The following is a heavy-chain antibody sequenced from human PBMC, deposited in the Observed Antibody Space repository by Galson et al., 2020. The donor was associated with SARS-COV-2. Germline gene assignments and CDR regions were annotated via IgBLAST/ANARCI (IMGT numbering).Heavy chain of an antibody. CDR3: ARDLGSDWGSYGGGDY. CDR1: GFTFSSYS. D-gene: IGHD3-16*01. J-gene: IGHJ4*02. CDR2: ISSSSSYI. V-gene: IGHV3-21*01. Sequence: GESLKISCAASGFTFSSYSMNWVRQAPGKGLEWVSSISSSSSYIYYADSVKGRFTISRDNAKNSLYLQMNSLRAEDTAVYYCARDLGSDWGSYGGGDYWGQGTLVTVSS.